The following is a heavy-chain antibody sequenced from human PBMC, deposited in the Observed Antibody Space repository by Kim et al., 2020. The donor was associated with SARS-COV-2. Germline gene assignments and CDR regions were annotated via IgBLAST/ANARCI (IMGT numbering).Heavy chain of an antibody. V-gene: IGHV3-30*18. CDR3: AKEGEYSYASGYYYYYGMDV. CDR2: ISYDGSNK. D-gene: IGHD5-18*01. Sequence: GGSLRLSCAASGFTFSSYGMHWVRQAPGKGLEWVAVISYDGSNKYYADSVKGRFTISRDNSKNTLYLQMNSLRAEDTAVYYCAKEGEYSYASGYYYYYGMDVWGQGTTVTVSS. CDR1: GFTFSSYG. J-gene: IGHJ6*02.